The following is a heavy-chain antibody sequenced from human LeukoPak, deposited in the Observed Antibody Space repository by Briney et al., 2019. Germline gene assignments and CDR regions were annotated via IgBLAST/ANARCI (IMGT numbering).Heavy chain of an antibody. D-gene: IGHD6-13*01. Sequence: GESLKISCKGSGYSFTTHWIAWVRQRPGEGLEWMGIVYPGNSDSRYSPSFQGHVTMSADKSISTAYLQWHSLEASDTAIYFCARGSDTGSSVNWFDPWGQGTLVTVSS. J-gene: IGHJ5*02. CDR1: GYSFTTHW. CDR3: ARGSDTGSSVNWFDP. CDR2: VYPGNSDS. V-gene: IGHV5-51*01.